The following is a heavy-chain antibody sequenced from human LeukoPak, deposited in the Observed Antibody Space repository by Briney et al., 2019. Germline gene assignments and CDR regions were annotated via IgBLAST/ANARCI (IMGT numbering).Heavy chain of an antibody. V-gene: IGHV1-69*13. CDR3: AITGDVDNDYYYYMDV. CDR1: GGTFSSYA. CDR2: IIPIFGTA. Sequence: SVKVSCKASGGTFSSYATSWVRQAPGQGLEWMGGIIPIFGTANYAQKFQGRVTITADESTSTAYMELSSLRSEDTAVYYCAITGDVDNDYYYYMDVWGKGTTVTVSS. J-gene: IGHJ6*03. D-gene: IGHD7-27*01.